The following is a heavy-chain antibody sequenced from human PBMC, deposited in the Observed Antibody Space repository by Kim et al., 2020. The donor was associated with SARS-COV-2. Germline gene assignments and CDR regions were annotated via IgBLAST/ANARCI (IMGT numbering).Heavy chain of an antibody. CDR3: ARRNYDYVWGSYRYTGNWFDP. J-gene: IGHJ5*02. Sequence: SVKVSCKASGGTFSSYAISWVRQAPGQGLEWMGGIIPIFGTANYAQKFQGRVTITADESTSTAYMELSSLRSEDTAVYYCARRNYDYVWGSYRYTGNWFDPWGQGTLVTVSS. V-gene: IGHV1-69*13. D-gene: IGHD3-16*02. CDR1: GGTFSSYA. CDR2: IIPIFGTA.